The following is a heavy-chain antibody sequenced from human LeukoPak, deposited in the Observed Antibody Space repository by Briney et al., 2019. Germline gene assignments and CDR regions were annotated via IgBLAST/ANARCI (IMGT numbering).Heavy chain of an antibody. D-gene: IGHD3-22*01. J-gene: IGHJ4*02. V-gene: IGHV5-51*01. CDR3: ASSYYDSSGSDTYEYYFDY. CDR2: IYPGDSDT. CDR1: GYRFTSYW. Sequence: GESLKISCKGSGYRFTSYWIGWVRQMPGKGLEWMGIIYPGDSDTRYSPSFQGQVTISADKSISTAYLQWSSLKASDTAMYYCASSYYDSSGSDTYEYYFDYWGQGTLVTVSS.